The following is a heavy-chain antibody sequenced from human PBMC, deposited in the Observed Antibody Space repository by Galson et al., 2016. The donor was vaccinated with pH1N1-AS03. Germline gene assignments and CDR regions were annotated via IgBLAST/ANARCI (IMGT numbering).Heavy chain of an antibody. CDR3: ARGYSGFGFVY. J-gene: IGHJ4*02. CDR1: GYIFTNYW. V-gene: IGHV5-51*01. D-gene: IGHD5-12*01. CDR2: IYHADSRT. Sequence: QSGAEVKKPGESLKISCKGSGYIFTNYWIVWVRQMPGKGLEWMGSIYHADSRTTYSPSFQGQVTISVDKSINTAYLQWSSLKSSDTAIYYCARGYSGFGFVYWGQGTLVTVSS.